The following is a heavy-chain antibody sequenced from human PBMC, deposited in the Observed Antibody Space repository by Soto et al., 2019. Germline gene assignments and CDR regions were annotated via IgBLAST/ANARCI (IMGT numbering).Heavy chain of an antibody. CDR2: ISYDGSNK. CDR1: GFTFSSYA. J-gene: IGHJ3*02. V-gene: IGHV3-30*04. Sequence: GGSLRLSCAASGFTFSSYAMHWVRQAPGKGLEWVAVISYDGSNKYYADSVKGRFTIARDNSKNTLYLQMNSLRAEDTSVYYCYHDYDYGVPRGAFDIWGKGTTVTVSS. D-gene: IGHD4-17*01. CDR3: YHDYDYGVPRGAFDI.